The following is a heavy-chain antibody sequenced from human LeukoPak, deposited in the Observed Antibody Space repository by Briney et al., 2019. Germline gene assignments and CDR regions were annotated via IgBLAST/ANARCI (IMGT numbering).Heavy chain of an antibody. V-gene: IGHV3-21*01. CDR3: AKDWRRIVVVGPITRHGNYMDV. D-gene: IGHD2-2*01. Sequence: GGSLRLSCAASGFTFSIYSMNWVRQAPGKGLEWVTSISSSSSYIDYADSVKGRFTISRDNSKNTLYLQMNSLRPDDTAVYYCAKDWRRIVVVGPITRHGNYMDVWGKGTTVTISS. CDR2: ISSSSSYI. J-gene: IGHJ6*03. CDR1: GFTFSIYS.